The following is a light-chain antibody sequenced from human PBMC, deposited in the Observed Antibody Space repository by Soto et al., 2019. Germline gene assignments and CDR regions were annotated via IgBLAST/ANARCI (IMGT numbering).Light chain of an antibody. CDR3: MQALQTPLT. CDR2: LGS. CDR1: QSLLHSNGYNY. V-gene: IGKV2-28*01. J-gene: IGKJ4*01. Sequence: DLVMTQSPLSLPVTPGEPASISCRSSQSLLHSNGYNYLDWYLQKQGQSQQLLIYLGSNRASGVPDRFSGSGSGTDFTLKISRVEAEDVGVYYCMQALQTPLTFGGGTKVEIK.